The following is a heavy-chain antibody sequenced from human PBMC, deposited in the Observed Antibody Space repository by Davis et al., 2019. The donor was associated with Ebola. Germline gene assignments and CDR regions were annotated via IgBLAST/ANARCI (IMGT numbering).Heavy chain of an antibody. CDR3: ARAPSLKADGPTWYNWVDP. D-gene: IGHD2-8*01. V-gene: IGHV1-69*04. CDR1: GGTFSSYA. J-gene: IGHJ5*02. Sequence: AASVKVSCKASGGTFSSYAISWVRQAPGQGLEWMGRIIPILGIANYAQKFQGRVTITADKSTSTAYMELSSLRSDDTAVYYCARAPSLKADGPTWYNWVDPWGQGTLVTVSS. CDR2: IIPILGIA.